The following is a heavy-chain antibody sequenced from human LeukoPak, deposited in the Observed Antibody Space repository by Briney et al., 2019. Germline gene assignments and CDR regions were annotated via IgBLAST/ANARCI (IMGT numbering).Heavy chain of an antibody. D-gene: IGHD5-12*01. CDR3: IRAREIVDYGVRRADY. J-gene: IGHJ4*02. CDR1: GFNFGDFA. V-gene: IGHV3-49*04. Sequence: HPGRSLRLSCTASGFNFGDFAMSWVRQAPGKGLEWVGFIRSKAYGGTTEYAASVKGRFTISRDDSKSIAYLQMNSLRTEDTALYYCIRAREIVDYGVRRADYWGQGALVTVSS. CDR2: IRSKAYGGTT.